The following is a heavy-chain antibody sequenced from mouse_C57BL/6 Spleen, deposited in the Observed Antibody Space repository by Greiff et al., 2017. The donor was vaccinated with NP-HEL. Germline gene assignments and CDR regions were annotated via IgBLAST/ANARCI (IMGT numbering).Heavy chain of an antibody. J-gene: IGHJ2*01. CDR1: GYNFTSYD. V-gene: IGHV1-85*01. Sequence: QVQLQQSGPELVKPGASVKLSCKASGYNFTSYDINWVKQRPGQGLEWIGWIYPRDGSTKYTEKFKGKATLTVDTSSSTAYMELHSLASEDSAVYFCAKGEQRNYWGQGTTLTVSS. CDR3: AKGEQRNY. CDR2: IYPRDGST.